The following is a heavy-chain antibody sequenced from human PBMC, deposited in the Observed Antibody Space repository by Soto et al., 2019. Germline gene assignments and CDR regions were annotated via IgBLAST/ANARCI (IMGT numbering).Heavy chain of an antibody. CDR3: TTGSVEGV. J-gene: IGHJ6*02. V-gene: IGHV3-15*07. CDR2: IKRKIDGEAT. Sequence: EVQLVESGGGLVKPGGSLRLSCAASGFSFSNAWMNWVRQAPGKGLEWVGRIKRKIDGEATDYAGPVKGRFTVFRDDSKSAVYLQMSSLKGDDTAVYYCTTGSVEGVWGQGTTVTVS. D-gene: IGHD2-15*01. CDR1: GFSFSNAW.